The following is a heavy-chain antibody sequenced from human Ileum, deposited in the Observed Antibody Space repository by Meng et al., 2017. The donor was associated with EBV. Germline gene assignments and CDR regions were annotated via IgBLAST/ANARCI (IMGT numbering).Heavy chain of an antibody. V-gene: IGHV1-3*04. Sequence: QGQLVAAGAEVKKPGASVKVTCKASGYTFTSYAMNWVRQAPGQRLEWMGWINTGNGETKYSQKFQGRVTLTRDTSASTAYMELSSLRSEDTAVYYCASRPGIAVAGFDYWGQGTLVTVSS. D-gene: IGHD6-19*01. CDR1: GYTFTSYA. J-gene: IGHJ4*02. CDR2: INTGNGET. CDR3: ASRPGIAVAGFDY.